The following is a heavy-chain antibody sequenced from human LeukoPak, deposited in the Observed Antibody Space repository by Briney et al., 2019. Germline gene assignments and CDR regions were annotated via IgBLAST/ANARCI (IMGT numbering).Heavy chain of an antibody. J-gene: IGHJ4*02. CDR3: TSDTVNTAVGIDY. CDR2: MNADGSTS. CDR1: GFTFNFYA. D-gene: IGHD5-18*01. V-gene: IGHV3-74*01. Sequence: GGSLRLSCAASGFTFNFYALNWVRQTPGKGRVWVSRMNADGSTSNYADSVKGRFTISRDNARNTLHLQMDRLSAEDTAVYYCTSDTVNTAVGIDYWGQGTLVTVSS.